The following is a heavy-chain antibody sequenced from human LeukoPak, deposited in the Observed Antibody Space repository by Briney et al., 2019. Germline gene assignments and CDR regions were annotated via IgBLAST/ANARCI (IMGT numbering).Heavy chain of an antibody. CDR2: INHSGST. V-gene: IGHV4-34*01. CDR3: ARRRPFNWFDP. J-gene: IGHJ5*02. Sequence: SETLSLTCAVYGGSFSGYYWSWIRQPPGKGLEWIGEINHSGSTNYNPSLKSRVTISVDTSKNQFSLKLSSVTAADTAVYYCARRRPFNWFDPWGQGTLVTVSS. CDR1: GGSFSGYY.